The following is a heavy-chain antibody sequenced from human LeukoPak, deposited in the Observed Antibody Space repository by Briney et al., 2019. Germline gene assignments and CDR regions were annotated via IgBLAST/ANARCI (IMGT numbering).Heavy chain of an antibody. J-gene: IGHJ4*02. D-gene: IGHD1-1*01. CDR2: ISSSSSTI. Sequence: PGGSLRLSCAASGFTFSSYSMNWVRQAPGKGLEWVSYISSSSSTIYYADSVKGRFTISRDNAKNSLYLQMNSLRAEDSAVYYCSSAWNGVDCWGQGTLVTVSS. CDR1: GFTFSSYS. V-gene: IGHV3-48*01. CDR3: SSAWNGVDC.